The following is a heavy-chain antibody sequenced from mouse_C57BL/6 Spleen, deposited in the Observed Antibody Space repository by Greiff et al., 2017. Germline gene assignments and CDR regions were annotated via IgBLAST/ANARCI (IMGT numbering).Heavy chain of an antibody. D-gene: IGHD2-4*01. Sequence: EVMLVESGGGLVKPGGSLKLSCAASGFTFSSYAMSWVRQTPEKRLEWVATISDGGSYTYYPDNVKGRFTISRDNAKNNLYLQMSHLKSEDTAMYYCARKGGLRAWFAYWGQGTLVTVSA. V-gene: IGHV5-4*03. J-gene: IGHJ3*01. CDR2: ISDGGSYT. CDR3: ARKGGLRAWFAY. CDR1: GFTFSSYA.